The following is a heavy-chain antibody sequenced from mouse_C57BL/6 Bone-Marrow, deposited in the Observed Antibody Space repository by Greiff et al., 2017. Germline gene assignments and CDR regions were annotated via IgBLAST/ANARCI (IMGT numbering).Heavy chain of an antibody. V-gene: IGHV5-12*01. CDR2: ISNGGGST. J-gene: IGHJ2*01. Sequence: EVMLVESGGGLVQPGGSLKLSCAASGFTFSDYYMYWVRQTPETRLEWVAYISNGGGSTYYPHTVKGRFTISSDNAKNTLYLQLNRLKSEDTARYYCARQEYYGSSGYYYDYWGQGTTLTGSS. CDR3: ARQEYYGSSGYYYDY. CDR1: GFTFSDYY. D-gene: IGHD1-1*01.